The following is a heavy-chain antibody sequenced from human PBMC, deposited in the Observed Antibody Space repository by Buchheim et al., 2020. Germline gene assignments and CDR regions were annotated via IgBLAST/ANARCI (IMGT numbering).Heavy chain of an antibody. CDR3: ARETTGGGWFDP. V-gene: IGHV4-30-2*01. CDR1: GASITSGDYS. CDR2: IYYNGST. J-gene: IGHJ5*02. Sequence: QLQLQESGSGLVKPSRTLSLTCVVSGASITSGDYSWNWIRQPPGKGLEWIAYIYYNGSTLYNPSLRSRVTTSIDGSKTQFSLKLSSVTTADTAVYYCARETTGGGWFDPWGQGTL. D-gene: IGHD1-1*01.